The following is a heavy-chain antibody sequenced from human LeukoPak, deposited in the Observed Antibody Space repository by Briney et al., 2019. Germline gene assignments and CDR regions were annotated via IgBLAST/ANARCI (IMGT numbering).Heavy chain of an antibody. Sequence: PSGILSLTCDVSDYSISSAYYWGWIRQPPGKGPEWIAIIHHSGSTDYNTSLKSRVTISIDTSKNQFSLNLRFVTATDTAVYYCARLGYCSSTSCYPVNWGQGTLVTVSS. CDR1: DYSISSAYY. J-gene: IGHJ4*02. CDR2: IHHSGST. CDR3: ARLGYCSSTSCYPVN. D-gene: IGHD2-2*01. V-gene: IGHV4-38-2*01.